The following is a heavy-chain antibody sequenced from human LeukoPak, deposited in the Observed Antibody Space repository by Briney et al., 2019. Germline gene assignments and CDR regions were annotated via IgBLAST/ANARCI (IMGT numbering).Heavy chain of an antibody. Sequence: PGGSLRLSCAASGFTFSISAMSWVRQAPGKGLEWVSVIYSGGSTYHADSVKGRFTISRDNSKNTLYLQMNSLRAEDTAVYYCARGDYYDSSGYNFDYWGQGTLVTVSS. J-gene: IGHJ4*02. CDR3: ARGDYYDSSGYNFDY. CDR1: GFTFSISA. D-gene: IGHD3-22*01. V-gene: IGHV3-53*01. CDR2: IYSGGST.